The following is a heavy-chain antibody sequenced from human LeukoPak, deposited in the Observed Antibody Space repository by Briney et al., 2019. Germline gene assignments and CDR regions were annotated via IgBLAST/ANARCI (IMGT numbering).Heavy chain of an antibody. CDR3: ARGPWIPISQLWWYFQH. CDR2: INHSGST. CDR1: GGSFSGYY. Sequence: PSETLPLTCAVYGGSFSGYYWSWIRQPPGKGLEWIGEINHSGSTNYNPSLKSRVTISVDTSKNQFSLKLSSVTAADTAVYYCARGPWIPISQLWWYFQHWGQGTLVTVSS. D-gene: IGHD2-21*01. J-gene: IGHJ1*01. V-gene: IGHV4-34*01.